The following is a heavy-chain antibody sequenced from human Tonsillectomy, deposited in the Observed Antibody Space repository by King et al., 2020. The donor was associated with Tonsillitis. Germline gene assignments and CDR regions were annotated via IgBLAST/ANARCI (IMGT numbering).Heavy chain of an antibody. Sequence: QLVQSGAEVKKPGASVKVSCKASGYTFTGYYMHWVRQAPGQGLEWMGWINPNSGGTNCAQKFQGWVTMTRDTSISTAYMELSRLRSDDTAVYYCARGHLGHKYYFDYWGQGTLVTVSS. V-gene: IGHV1-2*04. D-gene: IGHD7-27*01. CDR3: ARGHLGHKYYFDY. CDR2: INPNSGGT. CDR1: GYTFTGYY. J-gene: IGHJ4*02.